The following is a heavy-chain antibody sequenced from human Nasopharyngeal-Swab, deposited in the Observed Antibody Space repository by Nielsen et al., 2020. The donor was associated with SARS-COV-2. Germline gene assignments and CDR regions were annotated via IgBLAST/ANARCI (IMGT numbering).Heavy chain of an antibody. CDR1: GGSISRSSYY. Sequence: SETLSPTCTLSGGSISRSSYYWGWIRQPPGKGLEWIGSIYYSGSTYYNPSLKSRVTISVDTSKNQFSLKLSSVTAADTAVYYCARQVAAAEYGYFDYWGQGTLVTVSS. CDR2: IYYSGST. V-gene: IGHV4-39*01. J-gene: IGHJ4*02. D-gene: IGHD2-15*01. CDR3: ARQVAAAEYGYFDY.